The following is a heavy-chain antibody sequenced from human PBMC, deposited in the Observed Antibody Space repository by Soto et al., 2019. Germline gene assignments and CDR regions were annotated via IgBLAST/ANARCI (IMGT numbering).Heavy chain of an antibody. CDR3: TRGSSAITGIRYFYGLDV. CDR2: IRNKANSYTT. D-gene: IGHD1-20*01. V-gene: IGHV3-72*01. Sequence: GGSLRLSCVASGFIFSDHYMDWVRRAPGKGLEWVGRIRNKANSYTTEYAASVKGRFTILRDDSKNSLFLQMNSLTVGDTAAYYCTRGSSAITGIRYFYGLDVWGQGTTVTVSS. J-gene: IGHJ6*02. CDR1: GFIFSDHY.